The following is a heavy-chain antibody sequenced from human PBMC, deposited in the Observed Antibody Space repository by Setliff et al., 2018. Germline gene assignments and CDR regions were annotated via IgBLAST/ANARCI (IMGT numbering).Heavy chain of an antibody. J-gene: IGHJ4*02. CDR2: INPNIGDT. D-gene: IGHD1-26*01. V-gene: IGHV1-2*02. CDR3: ARAGDAASGRKGVFEY. CDR1: AYTFSGYY. Sequence: ASVKVSCKTSAYTFSGYYIHWVRQAPGQGLQWMGWINPNIGDTNYAQNLQGRVTMTRDTSTSTLYMELASLRSEDTAVYYCARAGDAASGRKGVFEYWGQGTAVTVSS.